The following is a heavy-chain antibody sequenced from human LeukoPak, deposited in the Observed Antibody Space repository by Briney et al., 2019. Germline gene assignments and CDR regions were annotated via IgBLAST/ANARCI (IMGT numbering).Heavy chain of an antibody. Sequence: PGGSLRLSCAASGFSFINYAMCWVRQAPGKGLEWVSFASGNGDSTYYPDSVKGRFTISRDNSKNTLYLHMNSLRAEDTAVYYCARIADPAAAGVIDYYYYYMDVWGKGTTVTVSS. J-gene: IGHJ6*03. D-gene: IGHD6-13*01. CDR1: GFSFINYA. CDR3: ARIADPAAAGVIDYYYYYMDV. CDR2: ASGNGDST. V-gene: IGHV3-23*01.